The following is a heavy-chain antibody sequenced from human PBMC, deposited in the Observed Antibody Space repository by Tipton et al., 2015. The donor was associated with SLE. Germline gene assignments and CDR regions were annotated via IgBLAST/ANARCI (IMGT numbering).Heavy chain of an antibody. CDR1: GVSITNSY. V-gene: IGHV4-59*12. Sequence: TLSLTCSVSGVSITNSYWSWIRQPPGKGLEWIGYIFHSGNAYYSPSLRSRVTISLDVSRNQFSLSLNSVTAADTALYYCARGEMDVFHIWGRGTVVSVSS. CDR2: IFHSGNA. CDR3: ARGEMDVFHI. J-gene: IGHJ3*02.